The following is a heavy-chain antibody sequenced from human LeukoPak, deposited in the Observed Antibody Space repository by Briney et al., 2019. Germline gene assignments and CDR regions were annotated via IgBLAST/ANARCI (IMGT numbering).Heavy chain of an antibody. D-gene: IGHD3-10*01. Sequence: SGTLSLTCAVSGDSITNPNWWSWVRQPPEKGLEWIGEIFHSGGTNYNPSLKSRVTISVDKPKNQFSLKLSSVTAADTAVYYCARDGFGDLSGWIDPWGQGTLVTVSS. V-gene: IGHV4-4*02. CDR3: ARDGFGDLSGWIDP. J-gene: IGHJ5*02. CDR1: GDSITNPNW. CDR2: IFHSGGT.